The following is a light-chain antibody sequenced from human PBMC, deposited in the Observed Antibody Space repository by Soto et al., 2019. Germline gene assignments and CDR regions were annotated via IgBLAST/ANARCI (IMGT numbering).Light chain of an antibody. J-gene: IGKJ1*01. V-gene: IGKV3-15*01. CDR3: QQRYYGPWT. Sequence: EVVMRQSPATLSVSPGAVATLSCRASEGIGDPLAWYQHKPGHAPSLLIYDTATSATGVATRFSGSWSETDFTLTLGRLQSSDCAVYFCQQRYYGPWTVGQATKVDI. CDR2: DTA. CDR1: EGIGDP.